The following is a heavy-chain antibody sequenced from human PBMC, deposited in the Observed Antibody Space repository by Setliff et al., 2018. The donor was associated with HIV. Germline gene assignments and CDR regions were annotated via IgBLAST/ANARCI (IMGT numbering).Heavy chain of an antibody. Sequence: GASVKVSCKASGYTFSSYDINWVRQATGQGLEWMGWMNPNSGNTGYAQKFQGIFTMTRDTSISTAYMELNNLKFEDTAVYYCARARRDSYDRGRRSHYYIDVWGKGTTVTVSS. D-gene: IGHD3-22*01. J-gene: IGHJ6*03. CDR3: ARARRDSYDRGRRSHYYIDV. CDR1: GYTFSSYD. CDR2: MNPNSGNT. V-gene: IGHV1-8*02.